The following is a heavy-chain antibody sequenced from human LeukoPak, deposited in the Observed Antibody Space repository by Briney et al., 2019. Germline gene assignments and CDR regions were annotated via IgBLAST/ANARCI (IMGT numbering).Heavy chain of an antibody. J-gene: IGHJ5*02. CDR2: IYQSGTT. V-gene: IGHV4-38-2*02. Sequence: SETLSLTCTVSGYSISSGYFWGWIRQPPGKGLEWIAIIYQSGTTYDNPSLKSRVTISVDTSRNQFSLKLSSVTAADTAVYYCARVHNWFDPWGQGTLVTVSS. CDR3: ARVHNWFDP. CDR1: GYSISSGYF.